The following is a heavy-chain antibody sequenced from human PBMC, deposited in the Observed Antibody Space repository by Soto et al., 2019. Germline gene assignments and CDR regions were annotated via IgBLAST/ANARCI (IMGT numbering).Heavy chain of an antibody. D-gene: IGHD5-12*01. CDR2: ISWDDDK. Sequence: QITLKESDPTLVKPTQTLTLTCTFSGFSLSISGVGVGWIRQPPGKALEWLALISWDDDKRYSPSLKSRLTITKDTSKNQVVLTMTNMDPVDTAIYYCARRYSGYAGGCVDVWGQGTTVTVSS. CDR3: ARRYSGYAGGCVDV. J-gene: IGHJ6*02. CDR1: GFSLSISGVG. V-gene: IGHV2-5*02.